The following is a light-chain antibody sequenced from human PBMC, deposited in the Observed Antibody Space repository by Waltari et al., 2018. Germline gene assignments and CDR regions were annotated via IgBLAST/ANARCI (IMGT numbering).Light chain of an antibody. CDR3: IQSTHWPYT. V-gene: IGKV2-30*02. J-gene: IGKJ2*01. CDR1: QSLVHSDGNTH. CDR2: RAS. Sequence: DVVMTQSPLSLSVTLVQAASISCKSSQSLVHSDGNTHLNWFQQRPGQPPRRLIYRASNRSSGVPDRISGSWSGTDFTLKINKVEAEDVGIYYYIQSTHWPYTFGQGTKLDIK.